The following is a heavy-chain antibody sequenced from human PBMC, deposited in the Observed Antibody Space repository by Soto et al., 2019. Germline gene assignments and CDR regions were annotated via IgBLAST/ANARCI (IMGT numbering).Heavy chain of an antibody. CDR1: GYTFSNFG. V-gene: IGHV1-18*01. CDR3: AGCYCSVGSCYTCWHFDL. J-gene: IGHJ2*01. D-gene: IGHD2-15*01. CDR2: IGPDNGNK. Sequence: QVQLVQSAAEVKKPGASVKVSCKDYGYTFSNFGLSWVRQAPGQVLEWMGWIGPDNGNKDHAQKFQDRVTMTTDTSTNTAYMDLRGLTSDDTAVYYCAGCYCSVGSCYTCWHFDLWGRG.